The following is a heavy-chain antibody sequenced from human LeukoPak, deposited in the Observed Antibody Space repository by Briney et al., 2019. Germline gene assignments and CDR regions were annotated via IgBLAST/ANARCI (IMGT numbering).Heavy chain of an antibody. D-gene: IGHD3-10*01. Sequence: GGSLRLSCAASGFTFSSYGMHWVRQAPGKGLEWVAVISYDGSNKYYADSVKGRFTISSDNSKNTLYLQMNSLRAEDTAVYYCAKDQGLWFGELLWFQHWGQGTLVTVSS. CDR1: GFTFSSYG. V-gene: IGHV3-30*18. CDR3: AKDQGLWFGELLWFQH. CDR2: ISYDGSNK. J-gene: IGHJ1*01.